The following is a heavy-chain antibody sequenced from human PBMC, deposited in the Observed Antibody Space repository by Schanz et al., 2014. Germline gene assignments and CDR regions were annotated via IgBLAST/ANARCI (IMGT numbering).Heavy chain of an antibody. CDR2: LSGSGGST. J-gene: IGHJ4*02. CDR3: ARANYRRKINFDY. V-gene: IGHV3-23*04. CDR1: GFTFSSYS. Sequence: EVQLVESGGGLVQPGGSLRLSCAASGFTFSSYSMNWVRQAPGKGLEWVSALSGSGGSTYYADSVKGRFTISRDNSKNTLYLQMNSLRAEDTAVYYCARANYRRKINFDYWGRGTLVTVSS. D-gene: IGHD3-10*01.